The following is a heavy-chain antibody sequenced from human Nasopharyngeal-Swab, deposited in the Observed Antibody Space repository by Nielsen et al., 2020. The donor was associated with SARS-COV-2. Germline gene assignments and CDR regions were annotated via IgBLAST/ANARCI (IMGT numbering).Heavy chain of an antibody. D-gene: IGHD6-6*01. Sequence: GGSLRLSCAASGFTFSSFGMHWVRQAPGKGLEWVAVIWYDGNNKYYADSVKGRFTISRDNAKNSLYLQMNSLRAEDTAVYYCARSIAARPFDYWGQGTLVTVSS. J-gene: IGHJ4*02. CDR1: GFTFSSFG. V-gene: IGHV3-33*01. CDR3: ARSIAARPFDY. CDR2: IWYDGNNK.